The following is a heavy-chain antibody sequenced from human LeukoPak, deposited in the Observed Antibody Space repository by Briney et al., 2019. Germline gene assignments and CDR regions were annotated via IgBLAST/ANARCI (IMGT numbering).Heavy chain of an antibody. D-gene: IGHD3-22*01. CDR1: GGFFSGYY. Sequence: SETLSLTCAVYGGFFSGYYWSWIRQPPGKGLEWIGEINHSGSTNYNPSLKSRVTISVDTSKNQFSLKLSSVTAADTAVYYCARPYDSSGYYLRFGAFDIWGQGTMVTVSS. CDR2: INHSGST. V-gene: IGHV4-34*01. J-gene: IGHJ3*02. CDR3: ARPYDSSGYYLRFGAFDI.